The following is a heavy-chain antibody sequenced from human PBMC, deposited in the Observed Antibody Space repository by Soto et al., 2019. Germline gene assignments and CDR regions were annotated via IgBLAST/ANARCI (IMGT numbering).Heavy chain of an antibody. D-gene: IGHD6-13*01. V-gene: IGHV3-23*01. CDR1: GFTFSSYA. Sequence: GGSLRLSCAASGFTFSSYAMSWVRQAPGKGLEWVSAISGSGGSTYYADSVKGRFTISRDNSKNTLYLQMNSLRAEDTAVYYCAKVREGYSSSWYFDYWGQGTLVTVSS. CDR2: ISGSGGST. J-gene: IGHJ4*02. CDR3: AKVREGYSSSWYFDY.